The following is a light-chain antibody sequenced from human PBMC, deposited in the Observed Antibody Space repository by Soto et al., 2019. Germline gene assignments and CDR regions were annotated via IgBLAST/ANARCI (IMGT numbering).Light chain of an antibody. CDR2: GAS. Sequence: EIVVTQSPGTLSLSPGERATLSCRTSQGISTTYLAWYQQRPRHAPRRLIYGASIRVTGIPDRFSGAGSGTDFTLTISRLEPEDVAVYYCQHYGSSPPITFGQGTRLEIK. V-gene: IGKV3-20*01. CDR1: QGISTTY. CDR3: QHYGSSPPIT. J-gene: IGKJ5*01.